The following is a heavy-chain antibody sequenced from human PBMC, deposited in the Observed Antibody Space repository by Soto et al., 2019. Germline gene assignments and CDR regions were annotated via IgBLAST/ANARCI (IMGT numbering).Heavy chain of an antibody. CDR3: TTDIVVVVAAQNEYFDY. J-gene: IGHJ4*02. V-gene: IGHV3-15*07. D-gene: IGHD2-15*01. CDR2: IKSKTDGGTT. Sequence: CGSLRLSCAAGGLTFCGAWMNYVRQAPGKGLEWVGRIKSKTDGGTTDYAAPVKGRFTISRDDSKNTLYLQMNSLKTEDTAVYYCTTDIVVVVAAQNEYFDYWGQGTLVTVSS. CDR1: GLTFCGAW.